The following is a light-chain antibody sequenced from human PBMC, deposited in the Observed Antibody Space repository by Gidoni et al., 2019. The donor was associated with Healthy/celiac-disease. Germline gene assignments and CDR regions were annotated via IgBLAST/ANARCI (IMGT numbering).Light chain of an antibody. J-gene: IGKJ2*01. CDR1: QSVLYSSNNKNY. V-gene: IGKV4-1*01. CDR3: QQYYSTPYT. Sequence: DIVMTQSPDSLAVSLGERATINCKSSQSVLYSSNNKNYLAWYQQKPGQPPKLLIYWASTRESGVPDRFSGSGSGTDFTLTISSLQAEDGAVYYCQQYYSTPYTFXXXTKLEIK. CDR2: WAS.